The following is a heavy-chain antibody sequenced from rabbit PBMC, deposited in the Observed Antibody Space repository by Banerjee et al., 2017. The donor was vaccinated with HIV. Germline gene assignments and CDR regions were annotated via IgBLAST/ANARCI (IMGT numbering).Heavy chain of an antibody. CDR2: IYTSSGST. CDR3: ARSYDGADVDGYSRFNF. Sequence: QSLEESGGDLVKPGASLTLTCTASGFSFSSSYYMCWVRQAPGKGLEWLACIYTSSGSTYYASWAKGRFTISKTSSTTVTLQMTSLTAADTATYFCARSYDGADVDGYSRFNFWGQGTLVTVS. V-gene: IGHV1S40*01. CDR1: GFSFSSSYY. J-gene: IGHJ4*01. D-gene: IGHD1-1*01.